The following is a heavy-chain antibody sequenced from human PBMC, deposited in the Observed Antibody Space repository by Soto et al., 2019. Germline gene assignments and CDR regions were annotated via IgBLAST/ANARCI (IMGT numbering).Heavy chain of an antibody. V-gene: IGHV1-69*06. CDR3: AISPPGLEWLLPPYYDYCMDV. CDR1: GGTFSSYA. CDR2: IIPIFGTA. D-gene: IGHD3-3*01. Sequence: QVQLVQSGAEVKKPGSSVKVSCKASGGTFSSYAISWVRQAPGQGLEWMGGIIPIFGTASYAQKFQGRVTITADKSTSIAYMEMSSLRSEDTAVYYCAISPPGLEWLLPPYYDYCMDVCVQGTTVTVSS. J-gene: IGHJ6*02.